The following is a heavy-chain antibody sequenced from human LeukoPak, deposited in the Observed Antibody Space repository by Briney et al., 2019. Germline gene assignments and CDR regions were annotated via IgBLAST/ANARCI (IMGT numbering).Heavy chain of an antibody. CDR2: ISAYNGNT. CDR3: ARVVAAARWTRRWFDP. J-gene: IGHJ5*02. Sequence: GASVKVSCKASGYTFTSYGISWVRQAPGQGLEWMGWISAYNGNTNYAQKLQGRVTMTTDTSTSTAYMELRSLRSDDTAVYYCARVVAAARWTRRWFDPWGQGTLVTVSS. V-gene: IGHV1-18*01. D-gene: IGHD6-13*01. CDR1: GYTFTSYG.